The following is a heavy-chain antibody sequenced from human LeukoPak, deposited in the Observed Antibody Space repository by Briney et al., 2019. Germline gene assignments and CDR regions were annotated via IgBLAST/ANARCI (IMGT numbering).Heavy chain of an antibody. D-gene: IGHD3-10*01. J-gene: IGHJ4*02. V-gene: IGHV3-30*02. CDR2: IRYDGSNK. Sequence: PGGSLRLSCAVSGFTFSSYGMYWVRQAPGKGLEWVAFIRYDGSNKYYADSVKGRLTLSRDNSKNTLYLQMNSLRAEDTAVYYCAKDSDPYGSGSLGYWGQGILVTVSS. CDR1: GFTFSSYG. CDR3: AKDSDPYGSGSLGY.